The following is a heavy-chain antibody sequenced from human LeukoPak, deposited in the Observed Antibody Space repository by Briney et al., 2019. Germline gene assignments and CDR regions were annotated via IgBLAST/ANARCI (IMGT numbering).Heavy chain of an antibody. CDR2: ISSGSTI. D-gene: IGHD3-3*01. V-gene: IGHV3-69-1*01. CDR3: ARASDVLRFLEWTNRGYYYYMDV. CDR1: GFTFSSYS. Sequence: PGGSLRLSCAASGFTFSSYSMNWVRQAPGKGLEWVSSISSGSTIYYADSVKGRFTISRDNAKNSLYPQMNSLRAEDTAVYYCARASDVLRFLEWTNRGYYYYMDVWGKGTTVTVSS. J-gene: IGHJ6*03.